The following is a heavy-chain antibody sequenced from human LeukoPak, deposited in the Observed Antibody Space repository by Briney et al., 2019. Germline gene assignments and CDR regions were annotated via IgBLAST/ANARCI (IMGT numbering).Heavy chain of an antibody. D-gene: IGHD3-3*01. J-gene: IGHJ4*02. V-gene: IGHV3-74*01. CDR1: GFTFSSYW. CDR3: ASPSKSGAGNFDY. CDR2: INSDGSST. Sequence: PGGSLRLSCAASGFTFSSYWMYWVRQAPGKGLVWVSRINSDGSSTSYADSVKGRFTISRDNAKNTLYLQVNSLRAEDTAVYYCASPSKSGAGNFDYWGQGTLVTVSS.